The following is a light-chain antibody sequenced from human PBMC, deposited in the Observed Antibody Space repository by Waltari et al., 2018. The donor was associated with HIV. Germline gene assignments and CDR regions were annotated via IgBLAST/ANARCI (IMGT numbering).Light chain of an antibody. V-gene: IGKV1-33*01. CDR3: QQYDKLPFT. Sequence: DIQMTQSPSSLSASIGDRVTITCQASQDITTYLNLYQQKPGKAPKLLIFDASNLQTGVPSRFSGDRSGRDFSLTIYSLQPEDFATYFCQQYDKLPFTFGPGTKVDV. CDR1: QDITTY. CDR2: DAS. J-gene: IGKJ3*01.